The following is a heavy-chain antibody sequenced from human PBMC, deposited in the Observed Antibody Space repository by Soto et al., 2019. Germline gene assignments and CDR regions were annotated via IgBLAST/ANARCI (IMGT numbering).Heavy chain of an antibody. CDR3: ARDPWCSGGSCYKKNNDYGDHPRHFYFDY. Sequence: GGSLRLSCAASGFTFSDYYMSWIRQAPGKGLEWVSYISSSSSYTNYADSVKGRFTISRDNAKNSLYLQMNSLRAEDTAVYYCARDPWCSGGSCYKKNNDYGDHPRHFYFDYWGKGTLVTVSS. V-gene: IGHV3-11*06. CDR1: GFTFSDYY. CDR2: ISSSSSYT. J-gene: IGHJ4*02. D-gene: IGHD2-15*01.